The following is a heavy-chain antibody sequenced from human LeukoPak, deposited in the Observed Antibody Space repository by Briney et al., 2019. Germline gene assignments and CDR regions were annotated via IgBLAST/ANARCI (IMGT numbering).Heavy chain of an antibody. V-gene: IGHV3-15*01. Sequence: PGGSLRLSCAASGFTFSNAWMSWVRQAPGKGLEWVGRIKSKTDGGTTDYAAPVKGRFTIPRDDSKNTLYLQMNSLKTEDTAVYYCTTVLLWFGTYYFDYWGQGTLVTVSS. CDR1: GFTFSNAW. CDR2: IKSKTDGGTT. D-gene: IGHD3-10*01. CDR3: TTVLLWFGTYYFDY. J-gene: IGHJ4*02.